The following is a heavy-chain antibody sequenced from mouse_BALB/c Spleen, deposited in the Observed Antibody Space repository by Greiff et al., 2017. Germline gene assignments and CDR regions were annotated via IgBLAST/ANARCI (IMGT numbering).Heavy chain of an antibody. CDR1: GYSITSDYA. CDR2: ISYSGST. V-gene: IGHV3-2*02. J-gene: IGHJ4*01. Sequence: EVKLVESGPGLVKPSQSLSLTCTVTGYSITSDYAWNWIRQFPGNKLEWMGYISYSGSTSYNPSLKSRISITRDTSKNQFFLQLNSVTTEDTATYYCASALYAMDYWGQGTSVTVSS. CDR3: ASALYAMDY.